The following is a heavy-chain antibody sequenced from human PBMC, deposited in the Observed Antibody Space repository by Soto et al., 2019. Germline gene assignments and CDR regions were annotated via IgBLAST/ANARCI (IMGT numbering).Heavy chain of an antibody. Sequence: QITLKESGPTLVKPAQTLTLTCTFSGFSLSTSGVGVCWIRQPPGKALEWLALIYWNDDKRYSPSLKSRLTLTIDTSKNRVVLTMNNKDPVATVTYCCAHLRFLESLLAFDLWGRGTLVTVSS. J-gene: IGHJ2*01. CDR1: GFSLSTSGVG. V-gene: IGHV2-5*01. CDR2: IYWNDDK. CDR3: AHLRFLESLLAFDL. D-gene: IGHD3-3*01.